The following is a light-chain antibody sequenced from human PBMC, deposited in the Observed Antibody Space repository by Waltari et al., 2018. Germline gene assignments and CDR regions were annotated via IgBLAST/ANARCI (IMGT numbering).Light chain of an antibody. CDR1: SSAVGDYNY. V-gene: IGLV2-14*03. CDR3: ISYTTRRLWV. J-gene: IGLJ3*02. CDR2: DVT. Sequence: QSALTQPASGSGSPGQSITLSCTGPSSAVGDYNYVSWYQQPPRQPPKLLIYDVTKRPSGVSNRFSGSKSGNTASLTISGLQAEDEADYYCISYTTRRLWVFGGGTKLAVL.